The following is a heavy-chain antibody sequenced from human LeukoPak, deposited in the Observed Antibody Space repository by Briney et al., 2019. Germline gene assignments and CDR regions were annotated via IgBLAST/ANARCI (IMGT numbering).Heavy chain of an antibody. J-gene: IGHJ6*03. CDR2: ISSSSSYI. CDR1: GFTFSTYW. V-gene: IGHV3-21*01. CDR3: ARRRAAAGYYYYMDV. Sequence: PGGSLRLSCAGSGFTFSTYWMHWVRQAPGKGLEWVSSISSSSSYIYYADSVKGRFTISRDNAKNSLYLQMNSLRAEDTAVYYCARRRAAAGYYYYMDVWGKGTTVTVSS. D-gene: IGHD6-13*01.